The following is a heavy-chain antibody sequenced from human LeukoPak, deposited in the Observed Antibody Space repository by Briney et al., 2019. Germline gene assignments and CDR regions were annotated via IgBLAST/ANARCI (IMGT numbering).Heavy chain of an antibody. CDR2: IIPIFGTA. CDR1: GYTFTSYY. D-gene: IGHD2-8*01. CDR3: ARGAGYCTNGVCRPKLHDAFDI. J-gene: IGHJ3*02. Sequence: ASVKVSCKASGYTFTSYYMHWVRQAPGQGLEWMGGIIPIFGTANYAQKFQGRVTITADKSTSTAYMELSSLRSEDTAVYYCARGAGYCTNGVCRPKLHDAFDIWGQGTMVTVSS. V-gene: IGHV1-69*06.